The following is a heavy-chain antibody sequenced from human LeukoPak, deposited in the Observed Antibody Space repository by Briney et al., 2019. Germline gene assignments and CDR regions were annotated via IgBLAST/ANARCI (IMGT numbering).Heavy chain of an antibody. V-gene: IGHV3-48*03. J-gene: IGHJ4*02. CDR3: ARDGTGTTACFDY. CDR1: GFTFSSYE. Sequence: PGGSLRLSCAASGFTFSSYEMNWVRQAPGKGLEWVSYISSSGSTIYYADSVKGRFTISRDNAKNSLYLQMNSLRAEDTAVYYRARDGTGTTACFDYWGQGTLVTVSS. CDR2: ISSSGSTI. D-gene: IGHD1-1*01.